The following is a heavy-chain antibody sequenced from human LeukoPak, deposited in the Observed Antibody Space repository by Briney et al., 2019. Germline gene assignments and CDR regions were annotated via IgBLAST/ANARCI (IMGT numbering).Heavy chain of an antibody. D-gene: IGHD3-22*01. V-gene: IGHV4-59*01. CDR3: ARDLYYYDSSGYWSGFDY. CDR2: MYYSGTT. CDR1: GGSISSYY. Sequence: SETLSLTCTVSGGSISSYYWSWIRQPPGKGLEWIGYMYYSGTTNYNPSLKSRVTMSVDTSKNQFSLKLSSVTAADTAVYYCARDLYYYDSSGYWSGFDYWGQGTLVTVSS. J-gene: IGHJ4*02.